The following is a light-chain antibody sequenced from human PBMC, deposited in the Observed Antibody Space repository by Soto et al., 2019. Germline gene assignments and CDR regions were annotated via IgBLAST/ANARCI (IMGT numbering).Light chain of an antibody. J-gene: IGKJ1*01. V-gene: IGKV1-5*03. Sequence: DIQMTQSPSTLSGSVGDRVTITCRASQTISSWLAWYQQKPGKAPKLLISKASSLESGVPSRFSGSGSETEFALTISSLQPDDFATYYCQHYRGTFGQGTKVDIK. CDR2: KAS. CDR1: QTISSW. CDR3: QHYRGT.